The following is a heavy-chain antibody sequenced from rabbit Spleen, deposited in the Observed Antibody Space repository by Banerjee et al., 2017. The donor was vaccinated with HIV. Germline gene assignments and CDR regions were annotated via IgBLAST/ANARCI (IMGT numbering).Heavy chain of an antibody. CDR3: ARDSAGREDFNL. Sequence: QEQLEESGGGLVQPEGSLTLTCTASGFSFNRNNYMCWVRQAPGKGLEWIACIDVSRSGNTHYTSWAKGRFTVSKTSSTTVTLRMTSLTAADTATYFCARDSAGREDFNLWGPGTLVTVS. J-gene: IGHJ4*01. V-gene: IGHV1S45*01. CDR1: GFSFNRNNY. D-gene: IGHD4-2*01. CDR2: IDVSRSGNT.